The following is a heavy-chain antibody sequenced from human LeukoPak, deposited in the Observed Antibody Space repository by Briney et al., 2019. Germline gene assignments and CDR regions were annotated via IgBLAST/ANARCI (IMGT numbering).Heavy chain of an antibody. Sequence: SETLSLTCTVSGGSISCGDYYWSWIRQPPGKGLKWIGYIFYSGNTYYNPSLKSRVTISVDTSKNQFSLKLSSVTAADTAVYYCAREADQKTAFDIWGQGTMVTVSS. CDR2: IFYSGNT. J-gene: IGHJ3*02. D-gene: IGHD6-19*01. CDR1: GGSISCGDYY. CDR3: AREADQKTAFDI. V-gene: IGHV4-30-4*02.